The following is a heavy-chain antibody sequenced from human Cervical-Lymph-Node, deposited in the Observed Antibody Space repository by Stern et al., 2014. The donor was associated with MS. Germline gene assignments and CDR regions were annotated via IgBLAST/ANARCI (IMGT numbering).Heavy chain of an antibody. CDR3: AKDLLRVWFGALSGMDV. J-gene: IGHJ6*02. CDR2: ITWNSGSI. V-gene: IGHV3-9*01. CDR1: GFTFDDYA. D-gene: IGHD3-10*01. Sequence: EVQLEESGGGLVQPGRSLRLSCAASGFTFDDYAMHWVRQAPGQGLEWVSGITWNSGSIGYADSVKVRFTIYRDNAKNSLYLQMNSLRAEDTALYYCAKDLLRVWFGALSGMDVWGQGTAVTVSS.